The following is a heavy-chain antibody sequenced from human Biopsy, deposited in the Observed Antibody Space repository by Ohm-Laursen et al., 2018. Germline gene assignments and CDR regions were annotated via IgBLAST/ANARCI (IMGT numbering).Heavy chain of an antibody. Sequence: ASMKVSCKASGYIFTGYYMHWVRQAPGQGLGWMGWLNTNSGDTEYAENFQGRVIMTRDTSISTAYMELSRLRSDDTAVYYCARLTRSTPTSGVWGQGTLVTVSS. D-gene: IGHD2-8*01. CDR2: LNTNSGDT. V-gene: IGHV1-2*02. CDR1: GYIFTGYY. CDR3: ARLTRSTPTSGV. J-gene: IGHJ4*02.